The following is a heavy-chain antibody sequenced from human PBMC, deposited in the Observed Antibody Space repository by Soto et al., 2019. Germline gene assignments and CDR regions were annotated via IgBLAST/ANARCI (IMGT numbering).Heavy chain of an antibody. CDR3: ARPFGELLFPLDY. CDR2: INPSGGST. Sequence: QVQLVQSGAEVKKPGASVKVSCKASGYTFTSYYMHWVRQAPGQGLEWMGIINPSGGSTSYAQKFPGRVPMTRDTSTSTVYMELSSLRSEDTAVYYCARPFGELLFPLDYWGQGTLVTVSS. J-gene: IGHJ4*02. CDR1: GYTFTSYY. V-gene: IGHV1-46*01. D-gene: IGHD3-10*01.